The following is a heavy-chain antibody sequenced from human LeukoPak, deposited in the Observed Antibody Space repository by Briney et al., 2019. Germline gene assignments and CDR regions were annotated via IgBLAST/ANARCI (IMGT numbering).Heavy chain of an antibody. Sequence: GGSLRLSCAAPGFAFSSYWMSWVRLAPGKGLEWVASIKQDGSERYYLDSVKGRFTISRDNAKSSLYLQMNSLRAEDTAVYYCAKIAAPLGYFDFWGQGTLVTVSS. CDR3: AKIAAPLGYFDF. CDR1: GFAFSSYW. CDR2: IKQDGSER. V-gene: IGHV3-7*02. J-gene: IGHJ4*02. D-gene: IGHD6-6*01.